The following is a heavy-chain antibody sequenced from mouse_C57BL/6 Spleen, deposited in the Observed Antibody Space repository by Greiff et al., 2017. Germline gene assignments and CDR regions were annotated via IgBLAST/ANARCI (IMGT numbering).Heavy chain of an antibody. Sequence: VQLQQSGAELVRPGSSVKLSCKASGYTFTSYWMDWVKQRPGQGLEWIGNIYPSDSETHYNQKFKDKATLTVDKSSSTAYMQLSSLTSEDSAVYYCARGGWLGFAYWGQGTLVTVSA. V-gene: IGHV1-61*01. CDR1: GYTFTSYW. J-gene: IGHJ3*01. CDR3: ARGGWLGFAY. D-gene: IGHD2-3*01. CDR2: IYPSDSET.